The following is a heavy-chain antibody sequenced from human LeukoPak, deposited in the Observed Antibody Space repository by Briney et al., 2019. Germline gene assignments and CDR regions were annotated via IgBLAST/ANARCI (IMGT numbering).Heavy chain of an antibody. CDR1: GGSISSGSYY. V-gene: IGHV4-61*02. J-gene: IGHJ6*02. CDR3: ARAYYDFWRDYYYGMDV. D-gene: IGHD3-3*01. CDR2: IYTSGST. Sequence: SQTLSLTCTVSGGSISSGSYYWSWIRQPAGKGLEWIGRIYTSGSTNYNPYLKSRVTISVDTSKNQFSLKLSSVAAADTAVYYCARAYYDFWRDYYYGMDVWGQGTTVTVSS.